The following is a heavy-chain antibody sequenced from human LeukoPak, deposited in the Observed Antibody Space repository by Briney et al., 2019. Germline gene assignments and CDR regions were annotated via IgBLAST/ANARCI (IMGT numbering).Heavy chain of an antibody. Sequence: ASETLSLTCSVSGDSISSSSSYWGWIRQPPGKGLEWIGSIYYSGSTNYNPSLKSRVTISADTSKNQFSLKLSSVTAADTAVYYCARSGGAGYYYYYMDVWGKGTTVTISS. CDR3: ARSGGAGYYYYYMDV. V-gene: IGHV4-39*07. CDR1: GDSISSSSSY. D-gene: IGHD3-16*01. J-gene: IGHJ6*03. CDR2: IYYSGST.